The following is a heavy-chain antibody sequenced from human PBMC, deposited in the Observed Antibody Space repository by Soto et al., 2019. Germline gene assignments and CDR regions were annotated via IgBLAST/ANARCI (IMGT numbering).Heavy chain of an antibody. V-gene: IGHV3-30*18. J-gene: IGHJ3*02. CDR2: ISYDGSNK. CDR3: AKDVLQWFGESAEGYDI. Sequence: PGGSLRLSCAASGFTFSSYGMHWVRQAPGKGLEWVAVISYDGSNKYYADSVKGRFTISRDNSKNTLYLQMNSLRAEDTAVYYCAKDVLQWFGESAEGYDIWGQGTMVTVSS. CDR1: GFTFSSYG. D-gene: IGHD3-10*01.